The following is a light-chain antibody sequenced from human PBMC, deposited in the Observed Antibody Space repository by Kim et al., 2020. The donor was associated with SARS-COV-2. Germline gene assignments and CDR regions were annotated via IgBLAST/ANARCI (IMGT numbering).Light chain of an antibody. CDR1: QSVSSSY. Sequence: EIVLTQSPGTLSLSPGEGATLSCRASQSVSSSYLAWYQHKPGQAPRLLIYGASSRASGIPDRFSGSGSGTDFTLTISRLEPEDFAVYYCQQYANSPRTFGQGTKVDIK. V-gene: IGKV3-20*01. CDR3: QQYANSPRT. J-gene: IGKJ1*01. CDR2: GAS.